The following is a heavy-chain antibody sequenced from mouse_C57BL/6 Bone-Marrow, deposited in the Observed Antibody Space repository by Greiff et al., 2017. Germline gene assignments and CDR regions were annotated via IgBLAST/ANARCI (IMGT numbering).Heavy chain of an antibody. CDR1: GYAFSSSW. J-gene: IGHJ2*01. CDR2: IYPGEGDT. Sequence: VKLMESGPELVKPGASVKISCKASGYAFSSSWMNWVKQRRGKGLEWIGRIYPGEGDTNYNGKFKGKATLTADKSSSTAYMQLSSLTSEDSAVYVCARSRSYYSLYYFDYWGQGTTLTVSS. V-gene: IGHV1-82*01. D-gene: IGHD2-12*01. CDR3: ARSRSYYSLYYFDY.